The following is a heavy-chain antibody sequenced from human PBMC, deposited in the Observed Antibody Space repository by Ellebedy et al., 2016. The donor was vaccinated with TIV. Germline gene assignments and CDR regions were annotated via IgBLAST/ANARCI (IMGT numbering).Heavy chain of an antibody. D-gene: IGHD6-13*01. CDR3: ARLPTARIARDVAWFGP. Sequence: GESLKISCAASGFTFSSFAMSWVRQAPGKGLEWVSSIINTGGTTYYADSVKGRFTISRDNSRNTLYLQMDTLRADEMAVYYCARLPTARIARDVAWFGPWGQGTLVTVSS. CDR2: IINTGGTT. V-gene: IGHV3-23*01. J-gene: IGHJ5*02. CDR1: GFTFSSFA.